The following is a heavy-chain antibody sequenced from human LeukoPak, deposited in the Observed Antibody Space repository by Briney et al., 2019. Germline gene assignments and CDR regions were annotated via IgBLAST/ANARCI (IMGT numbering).Heavy chain of an antibody. CDR3: ARDHRDMGSFEDF. D-gene: IGHD3-10*01. J-gene: IGHJ4*02. CDR2: INNGGSTK. V-gene: IGHV3-74*01. Sequence: GVSQRLLCSVWVYTFSNYCVQCVRGARGKGLVCVSRINNGGSTKYHADHGKGRFTIYRDNGKNKLYLQMNSLRVEGTAVYYCARDHRDMGSFEDFWGQGSLVTVSS. CDR1: VYTFSNYC.